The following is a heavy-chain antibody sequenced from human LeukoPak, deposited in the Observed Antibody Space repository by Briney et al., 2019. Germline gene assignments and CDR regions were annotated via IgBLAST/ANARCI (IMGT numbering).Heavy chain of an antibody. CDR1: GYTFTGYY. V-gene: IGHV1-2*02. Sequence: GASVKVSCKASGYTFTGYYMHWVRQAPGQGLEWMGWINPNSGGTNYAQKFQGRVTMTRDTSISTAYMELSRLRSDDTAVYYCARARAVGVVVAATPSDWFPPGGQGPLVTVSS. J-gene: IGHJ5*02. CDR2: INPNSGGT. CDR3: ARARAVGVVVAATPSDWFPP. D-gene: IGHD2-15*01.